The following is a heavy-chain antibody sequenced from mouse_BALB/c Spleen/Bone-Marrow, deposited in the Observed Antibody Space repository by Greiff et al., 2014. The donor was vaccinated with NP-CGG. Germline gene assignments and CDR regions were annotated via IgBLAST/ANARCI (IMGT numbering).Heavy chain of an antibody. D-gene: IGHD2-4*01. J-gene: IGHJ2*01. CDR1: GYSITSDYA. Sequence: DVKLQESGPGLVKPSQSLSLICTVTGYSITSDYAWNWIRQFPGNKLEWMGYISYSGSTSYNPSLKSRTSITRDTSKNQFFLQLNSVTTEDTATYYCARYDYDVGYFDYWGQGTTLTVSS. V-gene: IGHV3-2*02. CDR3: ARYDYDVGYFDY. CDR2: ISYSGST.